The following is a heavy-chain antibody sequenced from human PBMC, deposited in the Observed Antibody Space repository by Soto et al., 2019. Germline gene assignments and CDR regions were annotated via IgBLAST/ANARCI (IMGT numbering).Heavy chain of an antibody. CDR1: GVSISSGGYS. CDR3: ARHSNDYRKSFHY. D-gene: IGHD5-12*01. CDR2: IPHSGST. Sequence: SETLSLTCAVFGVSISSGGYSWSWIRQPPGKGLEWIGYIPHSGSTYYNPSLKSRVTISVDTSKTQFSLKLSSVTAADSAVYFCARHSNDYRKSFHYWGQGSLVTVS. V-gene: IGHV4-30-2*01. J-gene: IGHJ4*02.